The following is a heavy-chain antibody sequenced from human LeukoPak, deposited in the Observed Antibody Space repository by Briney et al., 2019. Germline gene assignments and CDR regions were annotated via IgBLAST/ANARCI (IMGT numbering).Heavy chain of an antibody. V-gene: IGHV4-59*01. J-gene: IGHJ4*02. CDR3: TKGVRNPDS. Sequence: SETLSLTCTVPGASISSYYWSWIRQSPGKGLEWIGYIYYTGSTNSNPSLKSRVTISVDTSKNQFSLKLTSLTAADTAVYYCTKGVRNPDSWGQGTLVTVSS. CDR2: IYYTGST. CDR1: GASISSYY.